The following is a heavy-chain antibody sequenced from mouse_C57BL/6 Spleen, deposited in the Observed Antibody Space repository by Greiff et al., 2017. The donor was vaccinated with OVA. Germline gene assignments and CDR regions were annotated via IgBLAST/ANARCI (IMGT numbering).Heavy chain of an antibody. CDR1: GYSFTGYY. D-gene: IGHD3-1*01. CDR2: INPSTGGT. Sequence: EVMLVESGPELVKPGASVKISCKASGYSFTGYYMNWVKQSPEKSLEWIGEINPSTGGTTYNQKFKAKATLTVDKSSSTAYMQLKSLTSEDSAVYYCARLKGRAFDYWGQGTTLTVSS. CDR3: ARLKGRAFDY. V-gene: IGHV1-42*01. J-gene: IGHJ2*01.